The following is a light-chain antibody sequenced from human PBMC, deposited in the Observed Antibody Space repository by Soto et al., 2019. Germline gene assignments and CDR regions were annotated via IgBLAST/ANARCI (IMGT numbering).Light chain of an antibody. J-gene: IGLJ2*01. CDR2: DVS. CDR1: ISDVGGYKY. Sequence: QSVLTQPASVSGSPGQSITISCTGSISDVGGYKYVSWYQQHPGKAPKLMIYDVSSRPSGVSNRFSGSKSGNTASLTISGLQAEDEADYYCSSYTSSTTLVVFGGGTKVTVL. CDR3: SSYTSSTTLVV. V-gene: IGLV2-14*03.